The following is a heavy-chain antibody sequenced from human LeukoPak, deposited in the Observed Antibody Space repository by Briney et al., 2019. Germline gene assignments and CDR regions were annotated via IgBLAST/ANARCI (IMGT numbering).Heavy chain of an antibody. CDR1: GGSISSYY. Sequence: SETLSLTCTVSGGSISSYYWSWIRQPPGKGLEWIGYIYYSGSTNYNPSLKSRVTISVDTSKNQFSLKLSSVTAADTAVYYCAGGIAARSSGYYLDYWGQGTLVTVSS. J-gene: IGHJ4*02. D-gene: IGHD6-6*01. CDR3: AGGIAARSSGYYLDY. V-gene: IGHV4-59*01. CDR2: IYYSGST.